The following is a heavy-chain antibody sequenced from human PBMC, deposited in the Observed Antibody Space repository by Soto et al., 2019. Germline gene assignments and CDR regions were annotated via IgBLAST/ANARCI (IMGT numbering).Heavy chain of an antibody. J-gene: IGHJ4*02. CDR3: ARAVGYYYDSSGYYYFDY. D-gene: IGHD3-22*01. V-gene: IGHV3-7*05. CDR2: IKQDGSEK. CDR1: GFTFSSYW. Sequence: PGGSLRLSCAASGFTFSSYWMSWVRQAPGKGLEWVANIKQDGSEKYYVDSVKGRFTISRDNAKNSLYLQMNSLRAEDTAVYYCARAVGYYYDSSGYYYFDYWGQGTLVTVSS.